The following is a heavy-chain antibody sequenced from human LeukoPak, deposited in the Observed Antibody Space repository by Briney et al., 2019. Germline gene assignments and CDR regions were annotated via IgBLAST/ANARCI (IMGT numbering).Heavy chain of an antibody. CDR1: GGSISSGDYY. CDR2: IYTSGST. J-gene: IGHJ4*02. D-gene: IGHD5-12*01. Sequence: PSQTLSLTCTVCGGSISSGDYYWSWIRQPAGKGLEWIGRIYTSGSTNYNPSLKSRVTISVDTSKNQFSLKLSSVTAADTAVYYCAQSDYSGYDEDYWGQGTLVTVSS. V-gene: IGHV4-61*02. CDR3: AQSDYSGYDEDY.